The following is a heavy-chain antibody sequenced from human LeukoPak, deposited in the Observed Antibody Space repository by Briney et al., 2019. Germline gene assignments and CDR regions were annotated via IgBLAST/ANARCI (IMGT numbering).Heavy chain of an antibody. V-gene: IGHV3-21*01. D-gene: IGHD2-15*01. CDR2: ISSSSSYI. CDR1: GFTFSSYS. Sequence: GGSLRLSCAASGFTFSSYSMNWVRQAPGKWLEWVSSISSSSSYIYYADSVKGRFTICRDNAKNSLYLQMNSLRAEDTAVYYCARDERRFGVVVAAMNYYYYMDVWGKGTTVTVSS. J-gene: IGHJ6*03. CDR3: ARDERRFGVVVAAMNYYYYMDV.